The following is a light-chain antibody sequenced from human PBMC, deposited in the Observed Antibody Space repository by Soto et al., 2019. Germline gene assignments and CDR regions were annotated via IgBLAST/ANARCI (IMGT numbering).Light chain of an antibody. V-gene: IGKV1-39*01. J-gene: IGKJ5*01. CDR1: QSIATY. Sequence: IQMTQAPSSLSASVGDRVTITCRTSQSIATYLTWYQQKPGKAPKLLIYFASRLESGVPSRFSGSGSGTDFTLTISSLQSEDFATYYCQQSYSTPPTFAQGTRLENK. CDR2: FAS. CDR3: QQSYSTPPT.